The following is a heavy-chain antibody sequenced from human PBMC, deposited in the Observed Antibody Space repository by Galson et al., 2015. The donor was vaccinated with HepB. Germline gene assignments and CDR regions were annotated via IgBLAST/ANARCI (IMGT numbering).Heavy chain of an antibody. Sequence: SLRLSCAASGFTFSSYGMHWVRQAPGKGLEWVAVISYDGSNKYYADSVKGRFTISRDNSKNTLYLQMNSLRAEDTAVYYCAKLFSAVAGTVNAFDIWGQGTMVTVSS. D-gene: IGHD6-19*01. CDR1: GFTFSSYG. CDR3: AKLFSAVAGTVNAFDI. J-gene: IGHJ3*02. CDR2: ISYDGSNK. V-gene: IGHV3-30*18.